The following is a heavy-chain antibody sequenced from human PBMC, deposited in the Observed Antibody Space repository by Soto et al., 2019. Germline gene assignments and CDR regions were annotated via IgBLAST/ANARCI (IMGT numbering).Heavy chain of an antibody. J-gene: IGHJ4*02. Sequence: EVQLLESGGGLVQPGGSLRLSCAASGFTFSSYAMSWVHQAPGKGLEWVSGISGSGGSTYYADSVKGRFTISRDNSKNTLFLQMNSLRVEDTAVYYCAKVGIYCTNGVCRGYWGQGTLVTVSS. D-gene: IGHD2-8*01. CDR2: ISGSGGST. CDR1: GFTFSSYA. CDR3: AKVGIYCTNGVCRGY. V-gene: IGHV3-23*01.